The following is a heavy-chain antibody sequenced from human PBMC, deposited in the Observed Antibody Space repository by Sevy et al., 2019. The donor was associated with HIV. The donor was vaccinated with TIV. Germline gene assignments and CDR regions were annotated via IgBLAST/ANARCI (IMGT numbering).Heavy chain of an antibody. V-gene: IGHV3-30*04. CDR3: ARSIAATGPDY. CDR2: ISHDGFNQ. D-gene: IGHD6-13*01. CDR1: GFTFSDYA. Sequence: GGSLRLSCAASGFTFSDYAMHWVRQAPGKGLEWVAVISHDGFNQYYADSVKGRLTISRDSSKTTLYLEMNSLRAEDTAVYYCARSIAATGPDYWGQGTLVTVSS. J-gene: IGHJ4*02.